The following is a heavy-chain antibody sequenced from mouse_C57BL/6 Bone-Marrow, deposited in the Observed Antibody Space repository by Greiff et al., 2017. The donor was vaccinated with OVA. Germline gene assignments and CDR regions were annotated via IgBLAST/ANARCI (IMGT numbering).Heavy chain of an antibody. D-gene: IGHD2-5*01. Sequence: VKLQESGAELARPGASVKLSCKASGYTFTSYGISWVKQRTGQGLEWIGEIYPRSGNTYYNEKFKGKATLTADKSSSTAYMELRSLTSEDSAVYFCARDYSNSFGGFAYWGQGTLVTVSA. J-gene: IGHJ3*01. CDR3: ARDYSNSFGGFAY. CDR2: IYPRSGNT. CDR1: GYTFTSYG. V-gene: IGHV1-81*01.